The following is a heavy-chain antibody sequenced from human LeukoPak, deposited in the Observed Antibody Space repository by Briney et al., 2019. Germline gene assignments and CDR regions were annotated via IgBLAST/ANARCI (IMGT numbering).Heavy chain of an antibody. Sequence: PSQTLSLTCTVSGGSISSGSYYWSWIRQPAGKGLEWIGRIYTSGSTNYNPSLKGRVTISVDTSQNQFSLKLSSVTAADTAVYYCARVFYSSFFDIWGQGTMVTVSS. CDR1: GGSISSGSYY. CDR2: IYTSGST. V-gene: IGHV4-61*02. CDR3: ARVFYSSFFDI. J-gene: IGHJ3*02. D-gene: IGHD6-19*01.